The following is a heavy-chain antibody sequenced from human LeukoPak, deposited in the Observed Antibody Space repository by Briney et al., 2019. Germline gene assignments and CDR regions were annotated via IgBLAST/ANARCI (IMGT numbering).Heavy chain of an antibody. V-gene: IGHV4-34*01. Sequence: PSETLSLTCAVYGGSFSGYYWSWIRQPPGKGLEWIGEINHSGSTNYNPSLKSRVTISVDTSKNQFSLKLSSVTAADTAVYYCARRYKYQPSGPWGQGTLVTVSS. CDR2: INHSGST. CDR1: GGSFSGYY. CDR3: ARRYKYQPSGP. D-gene: IGHD2-2*01. J-gene: IGHJ5*02.